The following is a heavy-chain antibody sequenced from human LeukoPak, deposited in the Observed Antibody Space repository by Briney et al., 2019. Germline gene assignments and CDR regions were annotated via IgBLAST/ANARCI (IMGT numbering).Heavy chain of an antibody. CDR1: GGSISSNNW. J-gene: IGHJ3*02. V-gene: IGHV4-4*02. Sequence: PSETLSLTCAVSGGSISSNNWWGWVRQPPGKGLEWIGEIYHSGSPNYNPSLKSRVTISVDRSKNQFSLKLSSVTAADTAVYYCASTYGDGYAFDIWGQGTMVTVSS. D-gene: IGHD4-17*01. CDR3: ASTYGDGYAFDI. CDR2: IYHSGSP.